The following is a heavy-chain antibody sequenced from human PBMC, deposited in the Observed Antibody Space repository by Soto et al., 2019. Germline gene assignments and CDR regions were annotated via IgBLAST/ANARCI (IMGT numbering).Heavy chain of an antibody. V-gene: IGHV4-31*03. J-gene: IGHJ5*02. D-gene: IGHD2-15*01. CDR1: GGSISSGGYY. CDR2: IYYSGST. CDR3: AREDLKRYCSGGNCYDGYNWFDP. Sequence: SETLSLTCTVSGGSISSGGYYWSWIRQHPGKGLEWIGYIYYSGSTYYNPSLKSRVTISVDTSKNQFSLKLSSVTAADTAVYYCAREDLKRYCSGGNCYDGYNWFDPWGQGTLVTVSS.